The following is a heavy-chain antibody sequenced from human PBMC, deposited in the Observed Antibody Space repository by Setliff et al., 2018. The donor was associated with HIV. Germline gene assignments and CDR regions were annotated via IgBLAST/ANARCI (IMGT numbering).Heavy chain of an antibody. Sequence: PGGSLRLSCAASEFTFSNYEMNWVRQAPGKGLEWVSYISSSGTTIYYADSVKGRFTISRDNAKNSLYLQMNSLRAEDTAVYYCATRVVVAATLVEYDYWGQGTLVTVSS. CDR1: EFTFSNYE. J-gene: IGHJ4*02. CDR2: ISSSGTTI. CDR3: ATRVVVAATLVEYDY. D-gene: IGHD2-15*01. V-gene: IGHV3-48*03.